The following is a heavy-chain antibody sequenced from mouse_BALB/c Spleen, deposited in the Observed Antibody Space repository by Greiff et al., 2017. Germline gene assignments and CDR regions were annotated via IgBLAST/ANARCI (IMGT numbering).Heavy chain of an antibody. V-gene: IGHV2-6-7*01. D-gene: IGHD1-2*01. CDR3: ASFTTATWYIDD. J-gene: IGHJ1*01. CDR2: IWGDGST. Sequence: VQLKESGPGLVAPSQSLSITCTVSGFSLTGYGVNWVRQPPGKGLEWLGMIWGDGSTDYNSALKSRLSIRKDNSKSQVFLKMNSLQTDETARYYSASFTTATWYIDDWGAGTTVTVSS. CDR1: GFSLTGYG.